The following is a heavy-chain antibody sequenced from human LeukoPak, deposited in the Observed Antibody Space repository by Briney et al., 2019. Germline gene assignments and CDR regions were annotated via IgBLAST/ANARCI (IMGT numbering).Heavy chain of an antibody. V-gene: IGHV3-30*02. Sequence: PGGSLRLSCAASGFTFSSYWMSWVRQAPGKGLEWVAFIRYDGSNKHYADSVKGRFTISRDNSKNTLYLQMNSLRAEDTAVYYCAKDYSKTSYYGSGTYYRPKWFDPWGQGTLVTVSS. J-gene: IGHJ5*02. CDR3: AKDYSKTSYYGSGTYYRPKWFDP. D-gene: IGHD3-10*01. CDR2: IRYDGSNK. CDR1: GFTFSSYW.